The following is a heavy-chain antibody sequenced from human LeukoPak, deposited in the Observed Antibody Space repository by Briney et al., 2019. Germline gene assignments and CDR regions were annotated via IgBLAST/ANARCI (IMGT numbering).Heavy chain of an antibody. Sequence: ASVKVSCKASGYTFTSYAMHWVRQAPGQGLEWMGWINAGNGNTKYSQKFQGRVTITRDTSASTAYMELSSLRSEDTAVYYCARDRSSGCGDYWGQGTLVTVSS. CDR3: ARDRSSGCGDY. CDR1: GYTFTSYA. V-gene: IGHV1-3*01. D-gene: IGHD4/OR15-4a*01. J-gene: IGHJ4*02. CDR2: INAGNGNT.